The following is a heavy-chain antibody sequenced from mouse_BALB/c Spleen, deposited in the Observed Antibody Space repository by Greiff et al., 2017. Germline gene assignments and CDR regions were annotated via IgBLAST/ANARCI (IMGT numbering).Heavy chain of an antibody. V-gene: IGHV1-20*02. Sequence: VQLQQSGPELVKPGASVKISCKASGYSFTGYFMNWVMQSHGKSLEWIGRINPYNGDTFYNQKFKGKATLTVDKSSSTAHMELRSLASEDSAVYYCARSGEWGNYFYAMDYWGQGTSVTVSS. CDR3: ARSGEWGNYFYAMDY. CDR2: INPYNGDT. CDR1: GYSFTGYF. D-gene: IGHD2-1*01. J-gene: IGHJ4*01.